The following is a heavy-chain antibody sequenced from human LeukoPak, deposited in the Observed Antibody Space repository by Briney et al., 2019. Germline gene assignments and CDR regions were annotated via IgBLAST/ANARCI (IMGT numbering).Heavy chain of an antibody. Sequence: SETLSLTCTVSGGSISDYYWSWIRQPPGKGLEWIGYIYYSGSTNYNPSLKSRVTISVDTSKNQFSLKLSSVTAADTAVYYCARDRYDILTGDYGMDVWGQGTTVTVSS. V-gene: IGHV4-59*01. J-gene: IGHJ6*02. D-gene: IGHD3-9*01. CDR1: GGSISDYY. CDR3: ARDRYDILTGDYGMDV. CDR2: IYYSGST.